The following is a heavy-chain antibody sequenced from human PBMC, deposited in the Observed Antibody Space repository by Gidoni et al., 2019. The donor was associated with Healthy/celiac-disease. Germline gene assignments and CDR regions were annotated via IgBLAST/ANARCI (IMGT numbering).Heavy chain of an antibody. D-gene: IGHD2-15*01. V-gene: IGHV4-34*01. CDR3: ARGGDGRDIVVVVSATPRINWFDP. CDR2: SNHSGST. J-gene: IGHJ5*02. Sequence: QVQLHQWGAGLLKPSENLSLTGAVYGGSFSASYWSWVPPPPGKGLEWLVESNHSGSTNYHPAFKSLVKISVDTSKNQFSLNLCSVTAADTAVYYCARGGDGRDIVVVVSATPRINWFDPWGQGTLVTVSS. CDR1: GGSFSASY.